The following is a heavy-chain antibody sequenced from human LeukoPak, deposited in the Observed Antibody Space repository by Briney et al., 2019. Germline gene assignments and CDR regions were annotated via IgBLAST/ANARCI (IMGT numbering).Heavy chain of an antibody. CDR3: ASVYCSGGSCYWFVAFDI. J-gene: IGHJ3*02. CDR1: GGSISSSSYY. V-gene: IGHV4-39*07. Sequence: PSETLSLTCTVSGGSISSSSYYWGWTRQPPGKGLEWIGSIYYSGSTYYNPSLKSRVTISVDTSKNQFSLKLSSVTAADTAVYYCASVYCSGGSCYWFVAFDIWGQGTMVTVSS. CDR2: IYYSGST. D-gene: IGHD2-15*01.